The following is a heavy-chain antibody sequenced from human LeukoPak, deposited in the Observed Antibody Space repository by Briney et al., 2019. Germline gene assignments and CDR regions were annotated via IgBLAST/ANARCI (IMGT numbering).Heavy chain of an antibody. Sequence: SETLSLTCTVSGYSISSCYYWGWIRQPPGKGLEWIGSIYHSGSTYYNPSLKSRVTISVDTSKNQFSLKLSSVTAADTAVYYCARDGSYGWFEPWGQGTLVTVSS. V-gene: IGHV4-38-2*02. CDR3: ARDGSYGWFEP. D-gene: IGHD1-26*01. CDR2: IYHSGST. J-gene: IGHJ5*02. CDR1: GYSISSCYY.